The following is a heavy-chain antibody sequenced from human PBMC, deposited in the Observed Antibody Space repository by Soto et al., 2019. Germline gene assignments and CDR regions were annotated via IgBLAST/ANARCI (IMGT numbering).Heavy chain of an antibody. CDR3: ARSLLTSQNTLLYY. Sequence: QGQLVQSGAEVKKPGVSVKVACKASGGTFSSYTISWVRQAPGQGLEWMGRIIPILGIANYEQKFHGRVTIPADKSTSTPYMELGSLRSEDTAVYYCARSLLTSQNTLLYYWGQGPLVTLSS. V-gene: IGHV1-69*02. CDR2: IIPILGIA. CDR1: GGTFSSYT. D-gene: IGHD1-26*01. J-gene: IGHJ4*02.